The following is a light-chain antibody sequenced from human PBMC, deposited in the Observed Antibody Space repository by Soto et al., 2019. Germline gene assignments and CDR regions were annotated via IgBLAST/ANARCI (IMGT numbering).Light chain of an antibody. CDR3: SSYTGGNPSYV. Sequence: QSVLTQPPSASGTPGQRVTISCSGSSSNIGSNTVNWYQQLPGTAPKLLIYSNNQRPSGVPDRFSGSKSGTSASLAISGLQAEDEADYYGSSYTGGNPSYVFGTGTKLTVL. V-gene: IGLV1-44*01. J-gene: IGLJ1*01. CDR1: SSNIGSNT. CDR2: SNN.